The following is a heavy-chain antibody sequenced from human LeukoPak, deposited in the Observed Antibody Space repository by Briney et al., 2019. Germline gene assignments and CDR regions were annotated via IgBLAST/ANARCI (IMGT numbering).Heavy chain of an antibody. CDR2: MNPNSGNT. CDR1: GYTFTSYD. Sequence: GASVKVSCKASGYTFTSYDINWVRQATGQGLEWMGWMNPNSGNTGYAQKFQGRVTMTRNTSISTAYMELSSLRSEDTAVYYCARSSGSYSGYDWFDPWGQGTLVTVSS. V-gene: IGHV1-8*01. D-gene: IGHD1-26*01. CDR3: ARSSGSYSGYDWFDP. J-gene: IGHJ5*02.